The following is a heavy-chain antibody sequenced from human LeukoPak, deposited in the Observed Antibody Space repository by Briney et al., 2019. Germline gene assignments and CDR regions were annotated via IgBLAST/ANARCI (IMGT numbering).Heavy chain of an antibody. D-gene: IGHD1-1*01. CDR3: ARGHWNVPIDR. V-gene: IGHV4-39*07. CDR1: GGSISSSSYY. Sequence: SETLSLTCTVSGGSISSSSYYWGWIRQPPGKGLEWIGSIYYSGSTYHNPSLKSRVTISVDTSKNQFSLKLSSVIAADTAVYYCARGHWNVPIDRWGQGTLVTVSS. J-gene: IGHJ4*02. CDR2: IYYSGST.